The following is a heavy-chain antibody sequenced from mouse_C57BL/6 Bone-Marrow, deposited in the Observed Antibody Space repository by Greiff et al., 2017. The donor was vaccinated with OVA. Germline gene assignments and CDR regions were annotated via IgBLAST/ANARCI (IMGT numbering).Heavy chain of an antibody. Sequence: QVQLQQSGAELVKPGASVKMSCKASGYTFTTYPIEWMKQNHGKSLEWIGNFHPYNDDTKYNEKFKGKATLTVEKSSSTVYLELSRLTSDDSAVYYCARGGVYSNYLDWYFDVWGTVTTVTVSS. J-gene: IGHJ1*03. CDR3: ARGGVYSNYLDWYFDV. CDR2: FHPYNDDT. V-gene: IGHV1-47*01. CDR1: GYTFTTYP. D-gene: IGHD2-5*01.